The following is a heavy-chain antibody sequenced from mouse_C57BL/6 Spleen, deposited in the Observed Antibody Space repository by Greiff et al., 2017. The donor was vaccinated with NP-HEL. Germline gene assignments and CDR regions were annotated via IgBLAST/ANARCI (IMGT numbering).Heavy chain of an antibody. Sequence: VQLQQPGAELVRPGSSVKLSCKASGYTFTSYWMHWVKQRPIQGLEWIGNIDPSDSETHYNQKFKDKATLTVDKSSSTAYMQLSSLTSEDSAVYYGARWDMGTAQAPFAYWGQGTLVTVSA. CDR1: GYTFTSYW. J-gene: IGHJ3*01. CDR3: ARWDMGTAQAPFAY. CDR2: IDPSDSET. D-gene: IGHD3-2*02. V-gene: IGHV1-52*01.